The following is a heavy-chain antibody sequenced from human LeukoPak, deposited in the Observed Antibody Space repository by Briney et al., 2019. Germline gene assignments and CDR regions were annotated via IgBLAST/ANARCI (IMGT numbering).Heavy chain of an antibody. V-gene: IGHV1-24*01. CDR3: ATSREYYDFWSGQFDY. J-gene: IGHJ4*02. CDR2: FDPEDGET. CDR1: GYTLTELS. Sequence: ASVKVSRKVSGYTLTELSMHWVRQAPGKGLEWMGGFDPEDGETIYAQKFQGRVTMTEDTSTDTAYMELSSLRSEDAAVYYCATSREYYDFWSGQFDYWGQGTLVTVSS. D-gene: IGHD3-3*01.